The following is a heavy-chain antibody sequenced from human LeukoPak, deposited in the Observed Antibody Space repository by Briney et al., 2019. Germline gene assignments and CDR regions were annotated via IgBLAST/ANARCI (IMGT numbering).Heavy chain of an antibody. Sequence: GGSLRLSCAASGFTFSSYAMSWVRQAPGKGLEWVAVIWYDGSNKYYADSVKGRFTISRDNSKNTLYLQMNSLRAEDTAVYYCARDGYDSSGVDYWGQGTLVTVSS. J-gene: IGHJ4*02. CDR1: GFTFSSYA. D-gene: IGHD3-22*01. CDR3: ARDGYDSSGVDY. CDR2: IWYDGSNK. V-gene: IGHV3-33*08.